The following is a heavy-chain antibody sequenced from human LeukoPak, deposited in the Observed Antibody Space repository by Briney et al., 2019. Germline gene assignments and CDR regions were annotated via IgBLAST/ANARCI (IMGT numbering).Heavy chain of an antibody. CDR3: ARERDGYNFRFDY. D-gene: IGHD5-24*01. CDR1: GGTFSSYT. Sequence: SVKVSCKASGGTFSSYTISLVRQAPGQGLEWMGRIIPILGIANYAQKFQGRVTITADKSTSTAYMELSSLRSEDTAVYYCARERDGYNFRFDYWGQGTLVTVSS. J-gene: IGHJ4*02. V-gene: IGHV1-69*04. CDR2: IIPILGIA.